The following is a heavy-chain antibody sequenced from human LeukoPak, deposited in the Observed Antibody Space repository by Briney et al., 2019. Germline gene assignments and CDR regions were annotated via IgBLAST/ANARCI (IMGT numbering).Heavy chain of an antibody. CDR1: GFTFSSYA. Sequence: GGSLRLSCAASGFTFSSYAMHWVRQAPGKGLEWVAVISYDGSNKYYADSVKGRFTISRDNSKNTLYLQMNSLRAEDTAVYYCVKGWAKWLRTNFDYWGQGTLVTVSS. CDR3: VKGWAKWLRTNFDY. CDR2: ISYDGSNK. J-gene: IGHJ4*02. V-gene: IGHV3-30-3*01. D-gene: IGHD5-12*01.